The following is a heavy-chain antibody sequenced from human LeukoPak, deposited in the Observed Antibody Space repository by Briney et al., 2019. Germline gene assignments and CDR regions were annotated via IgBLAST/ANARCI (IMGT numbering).Heavy chain of an antibody. V-gene: IGHV3-30*18. CDR3: AKDRGYCSGGSCYWGFYFDY. CDR1: GFTFSSYG. CDR2: ISYDGSNK. Sequence: GGSLRLSCAASGFTFSSYGMHWVRQAPGKGLEWVAVISYDGSNKYYPDSVKGRFTISRDNSKNTLYLQMNTLRAEDTAVYYCAKDRGYCSGGSCYWGFYFDYWCQGTLVTVSS. J-gene: IGHJ4*02. D-gene: IGHD2-15*01.